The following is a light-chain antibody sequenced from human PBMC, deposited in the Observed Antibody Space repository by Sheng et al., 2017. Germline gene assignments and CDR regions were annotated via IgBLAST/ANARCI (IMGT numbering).Light chain of an antibody. CDR3: QQYNSYPYT. V-gene: IGKV1-5*03. J-gene: IGKJ2*01. CDR2: KAS. Sequence: DIQMTQSPSTLSASVGDRVTITCRASQSISTWLAWYQQKPGKAPNLLIYKASDLESGVPSRFSGRGSGTEFTLTITSLLPDDFATYYCQQYNSYPYTFGQGTKLEVK. CDR1: QSISTW.